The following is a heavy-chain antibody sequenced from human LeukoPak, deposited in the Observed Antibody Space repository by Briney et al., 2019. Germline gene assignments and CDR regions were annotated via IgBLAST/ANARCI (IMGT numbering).Heavy chain of an antibody. J-gene: IGHJ6*02. CDR2: INSDGSAT. CDR3: TRGHRLDV. Sequence: GGSLRLSCAASGFTFSSYWMSWVRQAPGKGLMWVSQINSDGSATSCADPVKGRCTISRDNAKHISYLATNSLRAKDTAVYFCTRGHRLDVWGQGTPVTVSS. CDR1: GFTFSSYW. V-gene: IGHV3-74*01.